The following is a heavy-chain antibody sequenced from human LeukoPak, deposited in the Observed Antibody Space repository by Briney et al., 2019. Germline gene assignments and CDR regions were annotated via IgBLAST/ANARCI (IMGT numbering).Heavy chain of an antibody. V-gene: IGHV3-48*01. CDR3: ARDAGNSGYGCDL. D-gene: IGHD5-12*01. Sequence: PGGSLRLSCAAPGFIFSQYSMNRVRQAPGKGLEWVSHIRSSSETFYADSVKGRFTISRDNARNSLYLQMNNLRGEDTAIYYCARDAGNSGYGCDLWGQGTLVTVSS. CDR1: GFIFSQYS. J-gene: IGHJ5*02. CDR2: IRSSSET.